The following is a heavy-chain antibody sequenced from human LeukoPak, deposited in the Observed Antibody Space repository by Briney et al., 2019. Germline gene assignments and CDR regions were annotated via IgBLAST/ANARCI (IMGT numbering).Heavy chain of an antibody. CDR2: NTHSGSP. J-gene: IGHJ2*01. CDR3: ARGVAL. CDR1: SGSLSGYY. Sequence: SETQSLTCGVSSGSLSGYYWRWIRQPPGGGLEWLGENTHSGSPNYNPSLKSRVTISGDTSKKQFSLNLKSVTAADTGVYYCARGVALWGRGGPATVSS. V-gene: IGHV4-34*01.